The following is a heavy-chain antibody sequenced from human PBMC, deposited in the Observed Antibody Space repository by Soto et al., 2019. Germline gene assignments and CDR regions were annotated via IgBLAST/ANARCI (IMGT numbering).Heavy chain of an antibody. V-gene: IGHV3-74*01. CDR3: ASNWNYDVWFDP. CDR1: GFTFSSYW. J-gene: IGHJ5*02. CDR2: INSDGSST. D-gene: IGHD1-7*01. Sequence: GGSLRLSCAASGFTFSSYWMHWVRQAPGKGLVWVSRINSDGSSTSYADSVEGRFTISRDNAKNTLYLQMNSLRAEDTAVYYCASNWNYDVWFDPWGQGTLVTVSS.